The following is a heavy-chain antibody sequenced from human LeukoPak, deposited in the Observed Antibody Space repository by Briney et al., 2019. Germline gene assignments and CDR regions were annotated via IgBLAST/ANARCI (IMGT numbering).Heavy chain of an antibody. J-gene: IGHJ4*02. Sequence: GGSLRLSCAASGFTFSSYGMHWVRQAPGKGLEWVAVIWYDGSNKYYADSVKGRFTISRDNSKNALYLQMNSLRAGDTAVYYCAILRGYFDYWGQGTLVTVSS. CDR2: IWYDGSNK. CDR1: GFTFSSYG. V-gene: IGHV3-33*01. CDR3: AILRGYFDY.